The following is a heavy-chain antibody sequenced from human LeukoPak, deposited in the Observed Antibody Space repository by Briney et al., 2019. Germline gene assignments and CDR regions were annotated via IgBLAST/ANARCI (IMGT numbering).Heavy chain of an antibody. D-gene: IGHD3-9*01. CDR2: IYTSGST. CDR1: GGSISSYY. J-gene: IGHJ6*03. CDR3: ARVESVLTGYYSYYYYYMDV. V-gene: IGHV4-4*07. Sequence: PSETLSLTCTVSGGSISSYYWSWIRQPAGKGLEWIGRIYTSGSTNYNPSLKSRVTMSVDTSKNQFSLKLSSVTAADTAVYYCARVESVLTGYYSYYYYYMDVWGKGTTVTVSS.